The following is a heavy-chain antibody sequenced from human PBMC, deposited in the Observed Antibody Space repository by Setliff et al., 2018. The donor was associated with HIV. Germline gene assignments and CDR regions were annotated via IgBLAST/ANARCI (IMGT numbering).Heavy chain of an antibody. CDR2: IKKDGSEI. V-gene: IGHV3-7*03. J-gene: IGHJ5*02. CDR1: GFTFSTYW. D-gene: IGHD1-26*01. Sequence: QPGGSLRLSCAASGFTFSTYWMSWVRQAPGKGLEWVATIKKDGSEIYYVDSVKGRFTISRDNARTSLYLEMSSLRVEDTAVYLCANLWEVGAWGQGTLVTVSS. CDR3: ANLWEVGA.